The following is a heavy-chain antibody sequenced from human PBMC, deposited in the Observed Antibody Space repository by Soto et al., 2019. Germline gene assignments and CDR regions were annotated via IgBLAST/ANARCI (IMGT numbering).Heavy chain of an antibody. CDR2: ISYDGTNK. V-gene: IGHV3-30*18. J-gene: IGHJ6*02. CDR3: AKDIVVVVAAPHYYGMDV. D-gene: IGHD2-15*01. Sequence: PGGSLRLSCAASGFTFSSYGMHWVRQAPGKGLKWVAVISYDGTNKYYADSVKGRFTISTDNSTNTLYLNMNSLRAEDTAVFYCAKDIVVVVAAPHYYGMDVWGQGTTVTVSS. CDR1: GFTFSSYG.